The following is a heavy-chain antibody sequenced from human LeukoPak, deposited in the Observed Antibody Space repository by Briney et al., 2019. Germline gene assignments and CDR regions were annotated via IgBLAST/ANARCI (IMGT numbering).Heavy chain of an antibody. CDR2: ISGSGSTT. CDR1: GFTFSNYA. Sequence: GGSLRLSCAASGFTFSNYAMSWVRQAPGKGLEWVSVISGSGSTTYYTDAVKGRFTISRDNSKNTLYLQMNSLRAEDTAIYYCAKHLYYDDSGYFLGGDAFDVWGQGTKVTVSS. J-gene: IGHJ3*01. V-gene: IGHV3-23*01. CDR3: AKHLYYDDSGYFLGGDAFDV. D-gene: IGHD3-22*01.